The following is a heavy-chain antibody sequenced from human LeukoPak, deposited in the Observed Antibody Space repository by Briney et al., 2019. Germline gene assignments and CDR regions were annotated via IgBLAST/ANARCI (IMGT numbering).Heavy chain of an antibody. CDR1: GDSVSSNSAA. V-gene: IGHV6-1*01. CDR3: ARDSPESDTAMDISYYYYYYGMDV. CDR2: TYYRSKWYN. Sequence: QTLSLTCAISGDSVSSNSAAWNWIRQSPSRGLEWLGRTYYRSKWYNDYAVSVKSRITINPDTSKNQFSLQLNSVTPEDTAVYYCARDSPESDTAMDISYYYYYYGMDVWGQGTTVTVSS. D-gene: IGHD5-18*01. J-gene: IGHJ6*02.